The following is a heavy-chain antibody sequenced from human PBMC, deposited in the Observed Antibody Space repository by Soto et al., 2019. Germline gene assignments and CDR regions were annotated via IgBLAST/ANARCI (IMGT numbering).Heavy chain of an antibody. Sequence: QVQLQQWGAGLLKPSETLSLTCAVYGWSFSGYYWSWIRQPPGKGLEWIGEINHSGSTNYNPSLKSLVTISVETSKNQFSLKLSSVTAADTAVYYCARGPRIVVVPAAMLRVFDIWGQGTMVTVSS. J-gene: IGHJ3*02. CDR2: INHSGST. D-gene: IGHD2-2*01. V-gene: IGHV4-34*01. CDR3: ARGPRIVVVPAAMLRVFDI. CDR1: GWSFSGYY.